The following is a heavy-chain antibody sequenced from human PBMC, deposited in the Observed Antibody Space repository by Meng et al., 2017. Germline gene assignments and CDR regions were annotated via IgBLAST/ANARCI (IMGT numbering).Heavy chain of an antibody. CDR2: INPNSGGT. CDR1: GYTFTGYY. Sequence: QVQLVQSGAEVKKPGASVKVSCKASGYTFTGYYMHWVRQAPGQGLEWMGRINPNSGGTDYAQKFQGRVTVTRDTSITTAYMELSRLRSDDTAVYYCARDRGSGWSKGAWGQGTLVTVSS. D-gene: IGHD6-19*01. J-gene: IGHJ5*02. CDR3: ARDRGSGWSKGA. V-gene: IGHV1-2*06.